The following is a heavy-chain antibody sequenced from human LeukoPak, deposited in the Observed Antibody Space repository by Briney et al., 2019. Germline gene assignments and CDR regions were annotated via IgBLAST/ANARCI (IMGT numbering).Heavy chain of an antibody. D-gene: IGHD5-18*01. CDR2: IIPIFGTA. Sequence: ASVKVSCKASGGTFSSYAISWVRQAPGQGLEWMGGIIPIFGTANYAQKFQGRVTITADESTSTAYMELSSLRSEDTAVYYCARVRGGYSYGSSYYFDYWGQGTLVTVSS. CDR1: GGTFSSYA. V-gene: IGHV1-69*13. J-gene: IGHJ4*02. CDR3: ARVRGGYSYGSSYYFDY.